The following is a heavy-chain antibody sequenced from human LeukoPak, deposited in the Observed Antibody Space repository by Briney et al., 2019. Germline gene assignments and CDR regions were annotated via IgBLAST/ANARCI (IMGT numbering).Heavy chain of an antibody. CDR3: AKAQGDYYYDSSGYYDRFDP. CDR1: GFTFSSYG. Sequence: GGSLRLSCAASGFTFSSYGMNWVRQAPGKGLEWVAVISYDGSNKYYADSVKGRFTISRDNSKNTLYLQMNRLRAEDTAVYYCAKAQGDYYYDSSGYYDRFDPWGQGTLVTVSS. J-gene: IGHJ5*02. D-gene: IGHD3-22*01. CDR2: ISYDGSNK. V-gene: IGHV3-30*18.